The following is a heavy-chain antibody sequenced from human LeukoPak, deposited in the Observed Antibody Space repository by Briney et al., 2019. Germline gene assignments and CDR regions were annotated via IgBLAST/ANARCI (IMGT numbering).Heavy chain of an antibody. CDR1: GYTFTGYY. J-gene: IGHJ5*02. CDR2: INPNSGGT. CDR3: ARGGMIVENWFDP. Sequence: ASVKVSCKASGYTFTGYYMHWVRQAPGQGLEWMGWINPNSGGTNYAQKFQGRVTMTRDTSISTAYMELSRLRSDGTAVYYCARGGMIVENWFDPWGQGTLVTVSS. V-gene: IGHV1-2*02. D-gene: IGHD3-22*01.